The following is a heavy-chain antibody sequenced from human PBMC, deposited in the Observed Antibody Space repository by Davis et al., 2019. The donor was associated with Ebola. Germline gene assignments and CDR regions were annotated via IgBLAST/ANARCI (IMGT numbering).Heavy chain of an antibody. V-gene: IGHV3-7*01. CDR3: ARVVTTVTTGWFDP. Sequence: GGSLRLSCAASGFIFSTHWMSWVRQAPGKGLEWVASIKHDGSEEFYVDSVKGRFTIFRDNIKKSLYLQMSSLRAEDTAVYYCARVVTTVTTGWFDPWGQGTLVTVSS. D-gene: IGHD4-17*01. CDR2: IKHDGSEE. J-gene: IGHJ5*02. CDR1: GFIFSTHW.